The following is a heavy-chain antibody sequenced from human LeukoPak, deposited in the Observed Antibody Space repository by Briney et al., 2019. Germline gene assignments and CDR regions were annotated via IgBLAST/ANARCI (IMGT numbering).Heavy chain of an antibody. D-gene: IGHD2-2*01. CDR1: GFSFSGSW. Sequence: GGSLRLSCAASGFSFSGSWMHWVRQAPGKGLEWVSGINWNGGSIGYADSVKGRFTISRDNVKNSLYLQMNSLRAEDTALYYCARGRSTFDYWGQGTLVTVSS. CDR2: INWNGGSI. CDR3: ARGRSTFDY. J-gene: IGHJ4*02. V-gene: IGHV3-20*04.